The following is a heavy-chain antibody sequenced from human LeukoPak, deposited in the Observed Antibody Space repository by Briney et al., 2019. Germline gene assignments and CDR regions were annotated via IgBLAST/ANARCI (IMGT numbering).Heavy chain of an antibody. CDR3: ARGGGSSWGDAFDI. V-gene: IGHV4-59*01. D-gene: IGHD6-13*01. Sequence: SETLSLTCTVSGGSISSYYWIWIREPPGKGLVWIGYIYYSGSTNYNPSLKSRVTISVDTSKNQFSVKLSSVTAAGTAVYYCARGGGSSWGDAFDIGGQRTMVTVSS. CDR1: GGSISSYY. CDR2: IYYSGST. J-gene: IGHJ3*02.